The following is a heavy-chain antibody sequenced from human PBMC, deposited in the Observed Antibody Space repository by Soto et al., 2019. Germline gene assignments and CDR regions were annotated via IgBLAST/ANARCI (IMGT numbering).Heavy chain of an antibody. CDR2: IYPGDSNT. Sequence: GESLKISCKGSGFTFASYWIGWVRQMPGKGLEWMGIIYPGDSNTKYSPSFDGQVSISADKSISTAYLQWSSLEASDTAMYFCARHVLPCTASTCYGVDVWGQGTKVTVSS. J-gene: IGHJ6*02. CDR1: GFTFASYW. D-gene: IGHD2-2*01. V-gene: IGHV5-51*01. CDR3: ARHVLPCTASTCYGVDV.